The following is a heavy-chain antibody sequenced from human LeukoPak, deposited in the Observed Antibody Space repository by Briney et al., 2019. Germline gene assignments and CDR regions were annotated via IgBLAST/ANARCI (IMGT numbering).Heavy chain of an antibody. J-gene: IGHJ4*02. CDR3: APGLNYDPRGDY. D-gene: IGHD3-22*01. Sequence: PGGSLRLSCTASGFTFGDYAMNWVRQAPGKGLEWVGFIRSKAYGGTTEYAASVKGRFTISRDDSKSLAYLQMNSLKTEDTAVYYCAPGLNYDPRGDYWGQGTLVTVSS. V-gene: IGHV3-49*04. CDR2: IRSKAYGGTT. CDR1: GFTFGDYA.